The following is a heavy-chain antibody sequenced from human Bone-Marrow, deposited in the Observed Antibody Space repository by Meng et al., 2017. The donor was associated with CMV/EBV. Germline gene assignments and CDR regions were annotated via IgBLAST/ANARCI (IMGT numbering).Heavy chain of an antibody. J-gene: IGHJ6*02. D-gene: IGHD6-13*01. CDR3: ARGSRTTVLRYSSSWTIYYYYGMDV. V-gene: IGHV4-34*01. CDR1: GGSFSGYY. CDR2: INHSGST. Sequence: GSLRLSCAVYGGSFSGYYWSWIRQPPGKGLEWIGEINHSGSTNYSPSLKSRVTISVDTSKNQFSLKLSSVTAADTAVYYCARGSRTTVLRYSSSWTIYYYYGMDVWGQGTTVTVSS.